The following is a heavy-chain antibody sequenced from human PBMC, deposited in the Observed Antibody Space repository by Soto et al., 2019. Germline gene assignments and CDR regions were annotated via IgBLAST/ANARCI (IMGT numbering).Heavy chain of an antibody. J-gene: IGHJ5*02. Sequence: GGSLRLSCAALGLTVRGKKYITWVRQAPGKGLEWVSGLLRPGRSTYYADSVKGRFTISGDASANTVYLQMDSLRAEDTAVYYCAKDAIANDGIWLMDSWGKGTVVTVSS. V-gene: IGHV3-23*01. CDR3: AKDAIANDGIWLMDS. CDR2: LLRPGRST. D-gene: IGHD3-16*01. CDR1: GLTVRGKKY.